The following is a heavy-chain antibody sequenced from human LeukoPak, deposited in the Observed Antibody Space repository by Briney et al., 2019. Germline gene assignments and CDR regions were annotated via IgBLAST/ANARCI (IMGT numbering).Heavy chain of an antibody. D-gene: IGHD3-16*02. J-gene: IGHJ3*02. Sequence: SGPTLVRPTHTLTVTCTFSGFSLTTSQVGVAWIRQPPGKALEWLAVVYWDDDKRYSPSLKTRLSITKDTSKNQVVLTMTKMDPVDTGTYYCAHIMITYGGLVAQDAFDIWGQGAMVTV. CDR1: GFSLTTSQVG. V-gene: IGHV2-5*02. CDR3: AHIMITYGGLVAQDAFDI. CDR2: VYWDDDK.